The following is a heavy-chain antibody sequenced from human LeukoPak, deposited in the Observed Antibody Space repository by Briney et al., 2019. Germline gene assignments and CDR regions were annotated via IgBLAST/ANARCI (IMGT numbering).Heavy chain of an antibody. CDR2: IYHSGST. J-gene: IGHJ5*02. D-gene: IGHD3-22*01. V-gene: IGHV4-30-2*01. CDR3: ARGTSGYYQTNWFDP. CDR1: GGSISSGGYY. Sequence: PSETLSLTCTVSGGSISSGGYYWSWIRQPPGKGLEWIGYIYHSGSTYYNPSLKSRVTISVDRSKNQFSLKLSSVTAADTAVYYCARGTSGYYQTNWFDPWGQGTLVTVSS.